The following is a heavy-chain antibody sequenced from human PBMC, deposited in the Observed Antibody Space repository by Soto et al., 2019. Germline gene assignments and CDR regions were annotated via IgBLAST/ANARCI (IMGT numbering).Heavy chain of an antibody. Sequence: EVQLLESGGDLVQPGGSLRLSCAASGFTFSNYAMTWLRQAPGKGLEWVSTISGSSPATYYADSVKGRFTISRDNTKNTLYLQMNSLRGDDTAVYYCARKYYFGSGTYLYYFDYWGQGTLVTVSP. CDR1: GFTFSNYA. V-gene: IGHV3-23*01. D-gene: IGHD3-10*01. CDR2: ISGSSPAT. J-gene: IGHJ4*02. CDR3: ARKYYFGSGTYLYYFDY.